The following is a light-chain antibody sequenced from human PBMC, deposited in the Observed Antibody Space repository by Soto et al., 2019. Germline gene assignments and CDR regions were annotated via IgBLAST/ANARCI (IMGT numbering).Light chain of an antibody. V-gene: IGKV1-39*01. CDR1: QSISSY. Sequence: DIQMTQSPSSLSASVGDRVTITCRASQSISSYLNCYQQKPGKAPKLLIYAASSLQIGVPSRFSGSGSGTDFTLTISSLQHEDFATYYCQQSYSTPPWTFGQGTKVEIK. CDR3: QQSYSTPPWT. CDR2: AAS. J-gene: IGKJ1*01.